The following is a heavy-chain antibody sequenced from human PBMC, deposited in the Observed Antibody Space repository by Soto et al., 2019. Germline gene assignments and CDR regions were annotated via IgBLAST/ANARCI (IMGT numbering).Heavy chain of an antibody. Sequence: EVQLVESGGGLVKPGGSLRLSCAASGFTFSNAWMSWVRQAPGKGLEWVGRIKSKTDGGTTDYAAPVKGRFTISRDDSKNTLYLQMNSLKTEDTAVYYCTATYYYYGMDVCGQGTTVTVSS. V-gene: IGHV3-15*01. J-gene: IGHJ6*02. CDR2: IKSKTDGGTT. CDR3: TATYYYYGMDV. CDR1: GFTFSNAW.